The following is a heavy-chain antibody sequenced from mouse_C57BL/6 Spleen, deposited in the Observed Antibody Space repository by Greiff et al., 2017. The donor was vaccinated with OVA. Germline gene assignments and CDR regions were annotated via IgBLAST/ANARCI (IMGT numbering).Heavy chain of an antibody. D-gene: IGHD1-1*01. J-gene: IGHJ3*01. CDR3: TRDYGSSYERFAY. V-gene: IGHV1-5*01. Sequence: EVQLQQSGTVLARPGASVKMSCKTSGYTFTSYWMHWVKQRPGQGLEWIGAIYPGNSDTSYNQKFKGKAKLTAVTSASTAYMELSSLTNEDSAVYYCTRDYGSSYERFAYWGQGTLVTVSA. CDR2: IYPGNSDT. CDR1: GYTFTSYW.